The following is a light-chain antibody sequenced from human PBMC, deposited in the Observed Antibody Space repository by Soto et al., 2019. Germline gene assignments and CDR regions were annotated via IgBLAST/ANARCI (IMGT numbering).Light chain of an antibody. J-gene: IGKJ1*01. CDR2: KAS. Sequence: DIQMTQSPSPLSASVGDRVTITCRASPSISSWLAGYQQKPGKAPNLLIYKASSLDSGVPSRFSDSGSGTEFTLTISSLQPDDFATYYCQQYNSYSWTVGQGTKVEIK. CDR3: QQYNSYSWT. CDR1: PSISSW. V-gene: IGKV1-5*03.